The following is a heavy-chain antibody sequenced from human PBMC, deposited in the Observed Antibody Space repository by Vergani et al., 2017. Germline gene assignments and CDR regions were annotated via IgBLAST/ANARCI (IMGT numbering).Heavy chain of an antibody. Sequence: QVQLQESGPGLVKPSETLSLTCTVSGGSISSYYWSWIRQPPRKGLEWIGYIYYSGSTNYNPSLKSRVTISVDTSKNQFSLKLSSVTAADTAVYYCARVDGFRGFGGVMDWGQGTLVTVSS. V-gene: IGHV4-59*01. CDR2: IYYSGST. D-gene: IGHD3-16*01. CDR1: GGSISSYY. CDR3: ARVDGFRGFGGVMD. J-gene: IGHJ4*02.